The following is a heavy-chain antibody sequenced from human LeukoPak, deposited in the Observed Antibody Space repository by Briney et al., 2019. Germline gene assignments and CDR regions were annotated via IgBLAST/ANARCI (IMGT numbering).Heavy chain of an antibody. CDR3: ARGGPIDGPSGGDTFDY. J-gene: IGHJ4*02. D-gene: IGHD3-10*01. CDR2: ISYDGSNK. Sequence: SGGSLRLSCAASGFTFSSYGMHWVRQAPGKGLEWVAVISYDGSNKYYADSVKGRFTISRDNSKNTLYLQMNSLRAEDTAVYYCARGGPIDGPSGGDTFDYWGQGTLVTVSS. V-gene: IGHV3-30*03. CDR1: GFTFSSYG.